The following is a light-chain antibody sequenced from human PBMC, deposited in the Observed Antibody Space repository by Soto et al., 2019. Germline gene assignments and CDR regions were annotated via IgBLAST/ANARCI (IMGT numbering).Light chain of an antibody. Sequence: ELVLTQSPATLSLSPGERATLSCRASQTVSSSLAWYPKKPGHAPRLLIYEASNRATGIPARFSGSVSGADFTLTISRLETEDCALYEGQQQINWTLTFGEGTKVDIK. V-gene: IGKV3-11*01. CDR1: QTVSSS. CDR2: EAS. CDR3: QQQINWTLT. J-gene: IGKJ4*01.